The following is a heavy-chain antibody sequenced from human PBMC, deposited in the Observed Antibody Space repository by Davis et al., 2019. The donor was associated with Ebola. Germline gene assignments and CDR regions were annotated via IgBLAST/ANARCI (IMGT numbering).Heavy chain of an antibody. CDR2: ISGSSSTI. D-gene: IGHD1-1*01. CDR3: ARDRTGTSNWFDP. CDR1: GITFSSYS. J-gene: IGHJ5*02. V-gene: IGHV3-48*02. Sequence: GGSLRLSCAASGITFSSYSMNWVRQAPGKGLEWVSYISGSSSTIYYADSVKGRFTISRDNAKNSLYLQMNSLRDEDTAVYYCARDRTGTSNWFDPWGQGTLVTVSS.